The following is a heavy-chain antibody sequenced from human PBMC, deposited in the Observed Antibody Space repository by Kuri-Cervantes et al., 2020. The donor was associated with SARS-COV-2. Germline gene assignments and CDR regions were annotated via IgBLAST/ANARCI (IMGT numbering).Heavy chain of an antibody. CDR1: GGSISTYY. CDR3: ATGSYYVTYDY. V-gene: IGHV4-59*01. Sequence: GSLRLSCTVSGGSISTYYWSWIRQPPGQGLAWIGYLYYSGSTNYNPSLKSRVTISLDTSKNQFSLKLSSVTAANTAVYYCATGSYYVTYDYWGQGTLVTVSS. CDR2: LYYSGST. D-gene: IGHD1-26*01. J-gene: IGHJ4*02.